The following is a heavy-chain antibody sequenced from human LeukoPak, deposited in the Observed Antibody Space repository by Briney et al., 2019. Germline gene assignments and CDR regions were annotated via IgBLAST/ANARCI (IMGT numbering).Heavy chain of an antibody. Sequence: PSETLSLTCTASGGSISSYYWSWIRQPPGKGLEWIGYVYYSGRTNYNPSLKSRVTISADTSKNQFTLKLTSVTAADTAVYYCAAGSSGGLSYFDYWGQGTLVTVSS. J-gene: IGHJ4*02. CDR2: VYYSGRT. CDR3: AAGSSGGLSYFDY. D-gene: IGHD6-6*01. CDR1: GGSISSYY. V-gene: IGHV4-59*01.